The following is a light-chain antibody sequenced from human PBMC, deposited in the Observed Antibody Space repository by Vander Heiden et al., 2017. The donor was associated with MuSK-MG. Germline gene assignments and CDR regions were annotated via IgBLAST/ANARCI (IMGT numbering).Light chain of an antibody. CDR3: SSWTSSATLV. J-gene: IGLJ2*01. V-gene: IGLV2-14*03. Sequence: GAPGQSITISCSGSSSDVGGYNYVSWYQHHPGKAPKLMIHDVIHRPSGISNRFSGSKSGNTASLTISGLQAEDEADYYCSSWTSSATLVFGGGTKLTVL. CDR1: SSDVGGYNY. CDR2: DVI.